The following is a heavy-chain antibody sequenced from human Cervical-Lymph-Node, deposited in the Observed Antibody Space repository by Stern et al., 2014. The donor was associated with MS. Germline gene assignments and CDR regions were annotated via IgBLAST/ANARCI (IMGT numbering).Heavy chain of an antibody. CDR1: GYLFDDYW. D-gene: IGHD5-12*01. Sequence: VQLVESGAEVKKPGESLKISCEASGYLFDDYWIGWVRQMSGRGLELVAIIFPRDSNTRYSPSVQGQVTISADKSLSTAYLQWSGLRASDPAIYYCARSPATPSGYDRFDYWGQGALVTVSS. CDR3: ARSPATPSGYDRFDY. J-gene: IGHJ4*02. V-gene: IGHV5-51*03. CDR2: IFPRDSNT.